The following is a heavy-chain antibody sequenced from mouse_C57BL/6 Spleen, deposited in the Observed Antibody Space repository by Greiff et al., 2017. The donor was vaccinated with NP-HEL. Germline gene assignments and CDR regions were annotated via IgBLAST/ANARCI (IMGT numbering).Heavy chain of an antibody. Sequence: DVMLVESGGGLVKPGGSLKLSCAASGFTFSDYGMHWVRQAPEKGLEWVAYISSGSSTIYYADTVKGRFTISRDNAKNTLFMQMTSLRSEETAMYYCANLLWLRRYYAMDYWGQGTSVTVSS. V-gene: IGHV5-17*01. CDR3: ANLLWLRRYYAMDY. D-gene: IGHD2-2*01. CDR2: ISSGSSTI. J-gene: IGHJ4*01. CDR1: GFTFSDYG.